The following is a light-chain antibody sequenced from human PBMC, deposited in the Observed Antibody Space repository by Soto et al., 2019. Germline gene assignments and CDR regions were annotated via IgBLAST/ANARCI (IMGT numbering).Light chain of an antibody. J-gene: IGKJ1*01. CDR1: QNINNY. CDR3: QQYQTFWT. Sequence: DIQMTQSPSSLSASVGDRVTTTCQASQNINNYLNWYQQKPGKAPKLLIYKASTLESGVPSRFSGGGFGTEFTLTISSLQPDDYATYYCQQYQTFWTFGQGTKVDIK. V-gene: IGKV1-5*03. CDR2: KAS.